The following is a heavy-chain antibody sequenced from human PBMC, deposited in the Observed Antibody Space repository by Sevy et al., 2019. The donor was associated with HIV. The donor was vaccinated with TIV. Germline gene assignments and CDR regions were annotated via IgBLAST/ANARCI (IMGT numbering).Heavy chain of an antibody. J-gene: IGHJ6*02. V-gene: IGHV3-33*01. D-gene: IGHD2-15*01. CDR3: ARDSDIVVVVAVHDYYYYGMDV. CDR1: GFTFSSYG. Sequence: GGSLRLSCAAPGFTFSSYGMHWVRQAPGKGLEWVAVIWHDGNNKYYADSVKGRLTISRDNSKNTLYLQMNSLRAEDTAVYYCARDSDIVVVVAVHDYYYYGMDVWGQGTTVTVSS. CDR2: IWHDGNNK.